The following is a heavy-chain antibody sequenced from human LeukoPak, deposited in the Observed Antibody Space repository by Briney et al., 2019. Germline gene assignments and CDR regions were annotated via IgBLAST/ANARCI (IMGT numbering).Heavy chain of an antibody. CDR1: GGSISTYY. D-gene: IGHD5-18*01. CDR2: IYYSGST. CDR3: ARTQRGYNYGYQYYYYGLDV. J-gene: IGHJ6*02. Sequence: SETLSLTCTVSGGSISTYYGNWIRQAPGKGLEWIGYIYYSGSTNYNPSLKSRVTISVDTSKIRFSLKLSSVTAADTAVYYCARTQRGYNYGYQYYYYGLDVWGQGTTVTVSS. V-gene: IGHV4-59*01.